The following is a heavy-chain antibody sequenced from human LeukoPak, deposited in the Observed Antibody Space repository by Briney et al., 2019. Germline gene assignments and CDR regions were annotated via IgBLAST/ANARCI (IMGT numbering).Heavy chain of an antibody. CDR3: ARGLGEYYGSGSFYGYLGY. CDR1: GGTFSSYA. CDR2: IIPIFGTA. D-gene: IGHD3-10*01. V-gene: IGHV1-69*06. J-gene: IGHJ4*02. Sequence: ASVKVSCKASGGTFSSYAISWVRQAPGQGLEWMGGIIPIFGTANYAQKFQGRVTITADKSTSTAYMELSSLRSEDTAVYYCARGLGEYYGSGSFYGYLGYWGREPLAPVS.